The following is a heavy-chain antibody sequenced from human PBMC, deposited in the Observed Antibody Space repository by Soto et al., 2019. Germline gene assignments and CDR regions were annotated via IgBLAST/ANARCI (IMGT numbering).Heavy chain of an antibody. CDR1: GFTFCSYA. CDR3: AKGFKSEQQLY. D-gene: IGHD6-13*01. Sequence: GGSLRLSCEASGFTFCSYAMSWVRQAPGQGLEWVSGISASGANTYYGDSVKGRFTISRDNSKNTLSLVMNSLRADDTAVYYCAKGFKSEQQLYWGQGTLVTVSS. CDR2: ISASGANT. V-gene: IGHV3-23*01. J-gene: IGHJ4*02.